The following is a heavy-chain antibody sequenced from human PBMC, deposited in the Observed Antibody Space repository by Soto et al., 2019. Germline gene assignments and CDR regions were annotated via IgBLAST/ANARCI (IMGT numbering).Heavy chain of an antibody. Sequence: QVQLVQSGAEVKKPGSSVKVSCKASGGTFSSYAISWVRQAPGQGLEWMGGIIPIFGTANYAQKFQGRVRITADESTRTAYMELSSLRSEDTAVYYCATATENYYDSSGYYGDAFDIWGQGTMVTGSS. D-gene: IGHD3-22*01. J-gene: IGHJ3*02. V-gene: IGHV1-69*01. CDR2: IIPIFGTA. CDR1: GGTFSSYA. CDR3: ATATENYYDSSGYYGDAFDI.